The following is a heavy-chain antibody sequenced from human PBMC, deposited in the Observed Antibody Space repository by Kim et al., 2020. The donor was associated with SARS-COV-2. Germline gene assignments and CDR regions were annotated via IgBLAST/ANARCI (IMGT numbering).Heavy chain of an antibody. CDR1: GGSFSGYY. CDR3: ARTMVRGVSYYYYYGMDV. V-gene: IGHV4-34*01. D-gene: IGHD3-10*01. CDR2: INHSGST. J-gene: IGHJ6*01. Sequence: SETLSLTCAVYGGSFSGYYWSWIRQPPGKGLEWIGEINHSGSTNYNPSLKSRVTISVDTSKNQFSLKLSSVTAADTAVYYCARTMVRGVSYYYYYGMDV.